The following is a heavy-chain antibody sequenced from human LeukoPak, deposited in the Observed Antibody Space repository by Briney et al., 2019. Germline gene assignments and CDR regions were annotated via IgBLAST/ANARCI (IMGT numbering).Heavy chain of an antibody. CDR1: GGSISSYY. J-gene: IGHJ4*02. CDR3: ARESVHYYDSSGYGENVYFDY. Sequence: SETLSLTCTVSGGSISSYYWSWIRQPAGKGLEWIGRIYTSGSTNYNPSLKSRVTMSVDTSKNQFSLKLSSVTAADTAVYYCARESVHYYDSSGYGENVYFDYWGQGTLVTVSS. V-gene: IGHV4-4*07. D-gene: IGHD3-22*01. CDR2: IYTSGST.